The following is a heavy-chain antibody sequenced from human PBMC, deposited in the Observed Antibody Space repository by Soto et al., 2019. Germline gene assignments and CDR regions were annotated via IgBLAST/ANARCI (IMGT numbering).Heavy chain of an antibody. V-gene: IGHV6-1*01. J-gene: IGHJ6*03. CDR3: AGTTSHQWYYMDV. CDR1: GSKGSSNRVA. D-gene: IGHD1-7*01. Sequence: SGSKGSSNRVASKWIRQTPSRGLEWLARTYYRSRWYNDYAVSVRSRITVNPDTSKNQFSLQLTSVTPEDTAVYYCAGTTSHQWYYMDVWGKGTTVTSP. CDR2: TYYRSRWYN.